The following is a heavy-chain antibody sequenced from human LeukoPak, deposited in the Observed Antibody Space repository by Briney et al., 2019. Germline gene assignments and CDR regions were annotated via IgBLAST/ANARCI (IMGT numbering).Heavy chain of an antibody. Sequence: QPGGSLRLSCKASGFTFSRYGMTWVRQAPGRGLEWLSYTSGSSGSTIYYAQSVRGRFTISRDDAKNTLYLQMNSLRADDTAVYFCARDKIQWLRYSYFDYWGQGVLVTVSS. CDR1: GFTFSRYG. J-gene: IGHJ4*02. CDR3: ARDKIQWLRYSYFDY. CDR2: TSGSSGSTI. D-gene: IGHD5-12*01. V-gene: IGHV3-48*01.